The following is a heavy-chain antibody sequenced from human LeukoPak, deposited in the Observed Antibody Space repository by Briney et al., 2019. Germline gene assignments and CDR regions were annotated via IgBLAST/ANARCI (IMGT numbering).Heavy chain of an antibody. CDR1: GFTFSNYA. Sequence: GGSLRLSCAASGFTFSNYAMSWVRQAPGKGLEWVSYISSSSSNIFYADSVKGRFTISRDNAKNSLYLQMNSLRAEDTAVYYCARDDTVTSHFDYWGQGTLVTVSS. CDR3: ARDDTVTSHFDY. V-gene: IGHV3-48*01. CDR2: ISSSSSNI. J-gene: IGHJ4*02. D-gene: IGHD4-11*01.